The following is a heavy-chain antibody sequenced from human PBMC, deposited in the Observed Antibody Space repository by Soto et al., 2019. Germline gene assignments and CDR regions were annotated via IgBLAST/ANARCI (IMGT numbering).Heavy chain of an antibody. Sequence: GGSLRLSCAASGFTFSSYAMSWVRQAPGKGLEWVSAISGSGGSTYYADSVKGRFTISRDNSKNTLYLQMNSLRAEDTAVYYCAKDSKAYYYGSGSPFIPYGMDVWGQGTTVTVS. V-gene: IGHV3-23*01. CDR2: ISGSGGST. D-gene: IGHD3-10*01. CDR3: AKDSKAYYYGSGSPFIPYGMDV. J-gene: IGHJ6*02. CDR1: GFTFSSYA.